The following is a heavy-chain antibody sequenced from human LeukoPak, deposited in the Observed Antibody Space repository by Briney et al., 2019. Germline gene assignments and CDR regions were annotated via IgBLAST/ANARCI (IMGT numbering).Heavy chain of an antibody. CDR3: ARRARYDSSGNHFDY. D-gene: IGHD3-22*01. V-gene: IGHV5-51*01. Sequence: GESLQISCQGSGYSFTSYWIGWVRQMPGKGLEWMGIIYPGDSDTRYSPSFQGQVTISADKSISTAYLQWSSLKASDTAMYYCARRARYDSSGNHFDYWGQGTLVTVSS. J-gene: IGHJ4*02. CDR1: GYSFTSYW. CDR2: IYPGDSDT.